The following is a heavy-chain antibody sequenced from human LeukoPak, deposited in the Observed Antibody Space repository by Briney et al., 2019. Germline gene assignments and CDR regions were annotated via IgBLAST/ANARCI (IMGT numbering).Heavy chain of an antibody. CDR1: GYSFISYW. D-gene: IGHD2-2*01. V-gene: IGHV5-51*01. J-gene: IGHJ5*02. Sequence: GESLKIFCKGSGYSFISYWIGWVRQMPGKGLELMGIIYRGDSDTRYSPSFQGQVTISADKSINTAYLQWSSLKASDTAIYYCVRRDITSRYVVWFDPWGQGTPVTVSS. CDR2: IYRGDSDT. CDR3: VRRDITSRYVVWFDP.